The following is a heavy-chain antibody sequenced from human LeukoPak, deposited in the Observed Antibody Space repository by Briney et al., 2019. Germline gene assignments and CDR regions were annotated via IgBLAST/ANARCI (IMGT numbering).Heavy chain of an antibody. J-gene: IGHJ5*02. CDR3: AREILGLLNWFDP. D-gene: IGHD1-26*01. CDR2: IYYSGST. Sequence: PSETLSLTCTVSGGSISSSSYYWGWIRQPPGKGLEWIGYIYYSGSTNYNPSLKSRVTMSVDTSKNQFSLKLSSVTAADTAVYYCAREILGLLNWFDPWGQGTLVTVSS. CDR1: GGSISSSSYY. V-gene: IGHV4-61*05.